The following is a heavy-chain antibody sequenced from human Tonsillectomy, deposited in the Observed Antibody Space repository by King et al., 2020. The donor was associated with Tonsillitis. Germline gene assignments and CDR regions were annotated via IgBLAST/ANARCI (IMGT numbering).Heavy chain of an antibody. CDR3: AKGRSLSSPPHIVVVTDAFDI. J-gene: IGHJ3*02. D-gene: IGHD2-21*02. V-gene: IGHV3-23*04. Sequence: VQLVESGGGLVQPGGSLRLSCAASGFTFSSYAMSWVRQAPGKGLEWVSAIIGSGGSTYYADSVKGRFTISRDNSKNTLYLQMNSLRAEDTAVYYCAKGRSLSSPPHIVVVTDAFDIWGQGTMVTVSS. CDR1: GFTFSSYA. CDR2: IIGSGGST.